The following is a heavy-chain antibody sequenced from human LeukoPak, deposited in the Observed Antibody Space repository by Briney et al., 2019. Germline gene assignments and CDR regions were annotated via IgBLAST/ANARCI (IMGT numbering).Heavy chain of an antibody. CDR2: IWYDGSNK. J-gene: IGHJ4*02. D-gene: IGHD4-23*01. Sequence: PGGSLRLSCAASGFTFSSYGMHWVRQAPGKGLEWVAVIWYDGSNKYYADSVKGRFTISRENSKNTLYLQMNSLRAEDTAVYYCARETTVAPFDYWGQGTLVTVSS. V-gene: IGHV3-33*01. CDR1: GFTFSSYG. CDR3: ARETTVAPFDY.